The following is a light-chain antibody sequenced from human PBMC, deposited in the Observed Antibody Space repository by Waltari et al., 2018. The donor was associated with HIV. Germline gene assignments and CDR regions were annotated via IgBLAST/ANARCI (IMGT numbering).Light chain of an antibody. CDR3: HQYNNFPLT. J-gene: IGKJ4*01. CDR1: QNVANW. Sequence: IEMTQSQTSLSAVVGARVTITCRPSQNVANWLSWFQQTPGKAPKSLIYTASSLQRGVPSRFSVSGSGTNFTLTVNNLQPEDAGIYYWHQYNNFPLTVGGGTKVEIK. V-gene: IGKV1-16*01. CDR2: TAS.